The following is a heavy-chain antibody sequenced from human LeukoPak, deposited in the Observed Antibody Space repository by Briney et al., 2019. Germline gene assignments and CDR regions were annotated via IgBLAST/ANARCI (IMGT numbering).Heavy chain of an antibody. CDR2: VRPYNGDP. J-gene: IGHJ6*02. D-gene: IGHD6-25*01. CDR1: GDIFRRYG. CDR3: ARPYSAYWHPHPYRMDV. Sequence: ASVKVSCKASGDIFRRYGVTWARQAPGQGPEWMGWVRPYNGDPEYAQKFQGRVTMSTDTSTDTSYMELRSLGSDDTAVYYCARPYSAYWHPHPYRMDVWGQGTTVIVSS. V-gene: IGHV1-18*04.